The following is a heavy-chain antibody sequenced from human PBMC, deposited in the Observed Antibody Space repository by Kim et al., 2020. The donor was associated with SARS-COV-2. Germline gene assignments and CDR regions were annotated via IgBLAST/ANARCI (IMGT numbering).Heavy chain of an antibody. CDR2: IRIKGDSYAT. J-gene: IGHJ3*02. V-gene: IGHV3-73*01. CDR3: TRGPPYSQSYWDAFDI. CDR1: EFSFSDST. Sequence: GGSLRLSCEVSEFSFSDSTMHWVRQASGKGLEWVGRIRIKGDSYATVYAASVKGRFTISRDDSKNTAYLQMNSLKTEDTAVYYCTRGPPYSQSYWDAFDIWGQGTKVTVSS. D-gene: IGHD1-26*01.